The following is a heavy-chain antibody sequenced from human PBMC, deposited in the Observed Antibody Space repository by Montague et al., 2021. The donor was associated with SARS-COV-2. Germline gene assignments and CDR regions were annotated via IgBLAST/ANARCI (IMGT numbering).Heavy chain of an antibody. CDR2: LHHSGST. J-gene: IGHJ4*02. V-gene: IGHV4-59*11. Sequence: SETLSLTCSVSGGSISGHYWSWIRQPPGKGLDFVGYLHHSGSTSYNFAHRSRVTKSLATSKNQFSLQLRSMTAADTAVYYCARGGGGFALDYWGQGTLVTVSS. CDR3: ARGGGGFALDY. D-gene: IGHD4-23*01. CDR1: GGSISGHY.